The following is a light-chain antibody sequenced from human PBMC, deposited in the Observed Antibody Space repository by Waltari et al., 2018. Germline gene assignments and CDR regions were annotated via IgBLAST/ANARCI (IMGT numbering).Light chain of an antibody. CDR3: QSADNSGTYWE. CDR1: ALPKHY. CDR2: KDT. J-gene: IGLJ3*02. V-gene: IGLV3-25*03. Sequence: SHELTQPPSVPVSPGPPATPSCPRHALPKHYGYWYQQKPGQAPTLLIYKDTERPSGIPERFSGFSSGTTVTLTISGVQAEDEADYYCQSADNSGTYWEFGGGTKLTVL.